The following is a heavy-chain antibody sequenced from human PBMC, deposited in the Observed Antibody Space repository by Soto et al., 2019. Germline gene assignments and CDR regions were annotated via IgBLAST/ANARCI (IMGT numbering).Heavy chain of an antibody. Sequence: EVQLVESGGGLVKPGGSLRLSCAASGFTFSSYSMNWVRQAPGKGLEWVSSISSSSSYIYYADSVKGRFTISRDNAKNSLYLQMNSLRAEDTAVYYCASPPTYYGSGSVDDYWGQGTLVTVSS. D-gene: IGHD3-10*01. V-gene: IGHV3-21*01. CDR3: ASPPTYYGSGSVDDY. CDR1: GFTFSSYS. CDR2: ISSSSSYI. J-gene: IGHJ4*02.